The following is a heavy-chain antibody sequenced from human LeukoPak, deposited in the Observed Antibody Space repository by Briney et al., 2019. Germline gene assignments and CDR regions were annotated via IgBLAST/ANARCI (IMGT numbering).Heavy chain of an antibody. J-gene: IGHJ5*02. CDR2: IYTSGST. CDR1: GCSISSGSYY. CDR3: ARVDGSCSGGSCPSGNWFDP. V-gene: IGHV4-61*02. D-gene: IGHD2-15*01. Sequence: SQTLSLTCTVSGCSISSGSYYWSWIRQPAGKGLEWIGRIYTSGSTNYNPSLKSRVTISYTSKNQFSLKLNSLTAADTAVYYCARVDGSCSGGSCPSGNWFDPWGQGTLVTVSS.